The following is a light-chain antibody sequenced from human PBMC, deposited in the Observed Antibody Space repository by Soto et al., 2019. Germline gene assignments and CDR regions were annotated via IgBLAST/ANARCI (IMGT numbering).Light chain of an antibody. CDR1: QTIRSW. V-gene: IGKV1-5*01. CDR2: AAS. CDR3: QQYHSYYRT. J-gene: IGKJ2*01. Sequence: DIQMIQSPSTLSASVGDRVTITCRASQTIRSWLAWYQQKPGKAPNLLIYAASTLKSGVPSRFSGNGSETEFTLTISGLQPDDFATYYCQQYHSYYRTFGQGTKLEIK.